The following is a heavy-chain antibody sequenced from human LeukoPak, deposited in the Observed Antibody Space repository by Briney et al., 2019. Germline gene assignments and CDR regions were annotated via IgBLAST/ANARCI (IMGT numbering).Heavy chain of an antibody. CDR3: ARDYDILTGYNNYYYYYMDV. CDR2: ISSSGSTI. Sequence: SGGSLRLSCAASGFTFSDYYMSWIRQAPGKGLEWVSYISSSGSTIYYADSVKGRFTISRDNAKNSLYLQMNSLRAEDTAVYYCARDYDILTGYNNYYYYYMDVWGKGTTVTISS. CDR1: GFTFSDYY. J-gene: IGHJ6*03. V-gene: IGHV3-11*01. D-gene: IGHD3-9*01.